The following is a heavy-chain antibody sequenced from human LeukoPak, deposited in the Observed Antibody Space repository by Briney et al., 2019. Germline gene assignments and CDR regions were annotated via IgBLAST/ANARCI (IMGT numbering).Heavy chain of an antibody. CDR3: ARERSGSFDY. Sequence: SETLSLTCTVSGGSVSSGSYYWSWIRQPPGKGLEWIGYIYYSGSTNYNPSLKSRVTISVDTSKNQFSLKLSSVTAADTAVYYCARERSGSFDYWGQGTLVTVSS. D-gene: IGHD3-3*01. J-gene: IGHJ4*02. V-gene: IGHV4-61*01. CDR2: IYYSGST. CDR1: GGSVSSGSYY.